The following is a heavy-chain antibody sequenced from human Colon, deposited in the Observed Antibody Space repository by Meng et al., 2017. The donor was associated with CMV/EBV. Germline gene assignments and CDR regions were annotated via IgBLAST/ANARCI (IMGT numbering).Heavy chain of an antibody. CDR2: IYTSGGA. CDR1: GDSISSYY. CDR3: TRERAGRALDY. V-gene: IGHV4-4*07. Sequence: SETLSLTCTVSGDSISSYYWSWIRQPAGKGLEWIGRIYTSGGANYNPSLKSRVIMSIDTSQNQFSLRLTSVTAADTAVYFCTRERAGRALDYWGQGTLVTVSS. J-gene: IGHJ4*02.